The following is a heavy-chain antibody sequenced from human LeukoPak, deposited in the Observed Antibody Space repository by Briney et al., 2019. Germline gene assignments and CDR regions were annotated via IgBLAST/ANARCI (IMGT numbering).Heavy chain of an antibody. Sequence: GGSLRLSCAASGFTFSRSWMHWVRQAPGEGLVWVSRIKSDESSTTYADSVKGRFTISRDNAKNTVYLQMNSLRVEDTAVYYCARDGEAASGYASGGFDSWGQGTLVTVSS. CDR3: ARDGEAASGYASGGFDS. V-gene: IGHV3-74*01. J-gene: IGHJ4*02. D-gene: IGHD5-12*01. CDR1: GFTFSRSW. CDR2: IKSDESST.